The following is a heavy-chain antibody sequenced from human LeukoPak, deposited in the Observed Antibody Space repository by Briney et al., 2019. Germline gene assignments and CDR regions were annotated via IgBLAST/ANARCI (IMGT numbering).Heavy chain of an antibody. CDR1: GGTFSSYA. CDR3: ARDVEGTSPLDY. Sequence: SVKVSCKASGGTFSSYAISWVRQAPGQGLEWMGGFIPIVGTANYAQKFQGRVTITADESTSTAYMELSSLRSEDTAVYYCARDVEGTSPLDYWGQGTLVTVSS. V-gene: IGHV1-69*13. D-gene: IGHD2-2*01. CDR2: FIPIVGTA. J-gene: IGHJ4*02.